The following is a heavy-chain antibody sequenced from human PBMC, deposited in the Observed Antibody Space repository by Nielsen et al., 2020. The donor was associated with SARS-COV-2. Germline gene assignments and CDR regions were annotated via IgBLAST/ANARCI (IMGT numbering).Heavy chain of an antibody. Sequence: GESLKISCAASGFTFSSYAMHWVRQAPGKGLEWVAVISYDGSNKYYADSVKGRFTISRDNSKNTLYLQMNSLRAEDTAVYYCARGLGRTDDYGGNGGFQHWGQGTLVTVSS. J-gene: IGHJ1*01. CDR2: ISYDGSNK. V-gene: IGHV3-30-3*01. CDR1: GFTFSSYA. CDR3: ARGLGRTDDYGGNGGFQH. D-gene: IGHD4-23*01.